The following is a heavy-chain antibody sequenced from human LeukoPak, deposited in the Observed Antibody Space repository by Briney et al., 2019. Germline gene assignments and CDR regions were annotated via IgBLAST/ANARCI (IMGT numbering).Heavy chain of an antibody. D-gene: IGHD3-22*01. CDR3: AKDTVRNVASNYYDSSGYYSRDDY. J-gene: IGHJ4*02. V-gene: IGHV3-23*01. CDR2: ISGSGGST. Sequence: GGSLRLSCAASGFTVSSNYMSWVRQAPGKGLEWVSAISGSGGSTYYADSVKGRFTISRDNSKNTLYLQMNSLRAEDTAVYYCAKDTVRNVASNYYDSSGYYSRDDYWGQGTLVTVSS. CDR1: GFTVSSNY.